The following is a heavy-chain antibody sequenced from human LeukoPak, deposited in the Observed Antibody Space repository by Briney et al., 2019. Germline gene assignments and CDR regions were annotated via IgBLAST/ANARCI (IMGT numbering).Heavy chain of an antibody. D-gene: IGHD3-9*01. Sequence: GETLRLSCEASGFTFGDYGMSWVRQAPGKGLEWVSAIDGSASSTYYADSVKGRFTISRDNTNNTLYLQMNSLRAEDTAVYYCAKDCEEYYDILSGYSNPDYWGQGTLVSVSS. CDR3: AKDCEEYYDILSGYSNPDY. CDR1: GFTFGDYG. CDR2: IDGSASST. J-gene: IGHJ4*02. V-gene: IGHV3-23*01.